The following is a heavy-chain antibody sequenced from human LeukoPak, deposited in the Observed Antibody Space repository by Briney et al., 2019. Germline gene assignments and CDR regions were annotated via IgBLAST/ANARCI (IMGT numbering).Heavy chain of an antibody. CDR3: ASGGAAAGLFDY. CDR2: IIPIFGTA. V-gene: IGHV1-69*05. J-gene: IGHJ4*02. D-gene: IGHD6-13*01. CDR1: GGTFSSYA. Sequence: GASVKVSCKASGGTFSSYAISWVRQAPGQGLEWMGRIIPIFGTANYAQKFQGRVTITTDESTSTAYMELSSLRSEDTAVYYCASGGAAAGLFDYWGQGTLVTVSS.